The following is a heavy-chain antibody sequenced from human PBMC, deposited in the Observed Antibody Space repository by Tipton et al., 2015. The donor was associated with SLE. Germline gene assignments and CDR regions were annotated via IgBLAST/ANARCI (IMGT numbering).Heavy chain of an antibody. V-gene: IGHV3-30*04. J-gene: IGHJ4*02. D-gene: IGHD6-13*01. CDR1: GFTFSSYA. CDR3: ARVIAAVGVEYFDY. CDR2: ISYDGSNK. Sequence: SLRLSCAASGFTFSSYAMHWVRQAPGKGLEWVAVISYDGSNKYYADSVKGRFTISRDNSKNTLYLQMNSLRAEDTAVYYCARVIAAVGVEYFDYWGQGTLVTVSS.